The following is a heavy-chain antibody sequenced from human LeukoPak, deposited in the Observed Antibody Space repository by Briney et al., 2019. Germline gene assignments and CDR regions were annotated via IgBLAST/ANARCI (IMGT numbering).Heavy chain of an antibody. D-gene: IGHD2-2*01. Sequence: ASVKASCKASGGTFSSYAISWVRQAPGQGLEWMGGIIPIFGTANYAQKFQGRVTITADESTSTAYMELSSLRSEDTAVYYCARERSQENRPYCSSTSCTNWFDPWGQGTLVTVSS. J-gene: IGHJ5*02. CDR2: IIPIFGTA. V-gene: IGHV1-69*01. CDR3: ARERSQENRPYCSSTSCTNWFDP. CDR1: GGTFSSYA.